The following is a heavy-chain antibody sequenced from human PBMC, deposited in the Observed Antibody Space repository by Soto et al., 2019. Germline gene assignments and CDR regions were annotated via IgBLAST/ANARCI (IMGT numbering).Heavy chain of an antibody. CDR2: IIPIFGTA. Sequence: QVQLVQSGAEVKKPGSSVKVSCKASGGTFSSYAISWVRQAPGQGLEWMGGIIPIFGTANYAQKFQGRVTITTDESTRTAYVELSSLRSEDTAVYYCARGGEGYDFWSGADYYYYGMDVWGQGTTVTVSS. CDR1: GGTFSSYA. V-gene: IGHV1-69*01. J-gene: IGHJ6*02. CDR3: ARGGEGYDFWSGADYYYYGMDV. D-gene: IGHD3-3*01.